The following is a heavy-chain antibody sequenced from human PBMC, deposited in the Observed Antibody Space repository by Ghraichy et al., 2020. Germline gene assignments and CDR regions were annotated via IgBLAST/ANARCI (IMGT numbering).Heavy chain of an antibody. CDR1: GFSLSTSGVG. Sequence: SGPTLVKPTQTLTLTCTFSGFSLSTSGVGVGWIRQPPGKALEWLALIYWNDDKRYSPSLKSRLTITKDTSKNQVVLTMTNMDPVDTATYYCAHSPRGYSTYYYYGMDVWGQGTTVTVSS. J-gene: IGHJ6*02. D-gene: IGHD5-18*01. V-gene: IGHV2-5*01. CDR2: IYWNDDK. CDR3: AHSPRGYSTYYYYGMDV.